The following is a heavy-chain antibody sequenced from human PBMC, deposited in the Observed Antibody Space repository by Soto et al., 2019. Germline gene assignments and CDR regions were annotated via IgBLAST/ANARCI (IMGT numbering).Heavy chain of an antibody. J-gene: IGHJ4*02. D-gene: IGHD1-1*01. CDR1: GGTFSSYT. Sequence: ASVKVSCKASGGTFSSYTISWVRQAPGQGLEWMGRIIPILGIANYAQKFQGRVTITADKSTSTAYMELSSLRSEDTAVYYCARVALPYPRGTKPENQNNFDYWGQGTLVTVSS. CDR2: IIPILGIA. V-gene: IGHV1-69*02. CDR3: ARVALPYPRGTKPENQNNFDY.